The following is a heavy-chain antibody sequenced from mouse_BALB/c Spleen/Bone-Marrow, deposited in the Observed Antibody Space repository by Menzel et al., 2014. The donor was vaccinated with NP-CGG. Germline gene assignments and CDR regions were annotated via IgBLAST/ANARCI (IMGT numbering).Heavy chain of an antibody. Sequence: EVQLQESGAELVKPGAPVKLSCTASGFNIKDTYMHWVKQRPEQGLEWIGRIDPANGNTKYDPKFQGKATITADTSSNTAYLQLSSLTPEDTAVYYCARWEYYAMDYWGQGTSVTVSS. J-gene: IGHJ4*01. CDR1: GFNIKDTY. CDR3: ARWEYYAMDY. CDR2: IDPANGNT. D-gene: IGHD4-1*01. V-gene: IGHV14-3*02.